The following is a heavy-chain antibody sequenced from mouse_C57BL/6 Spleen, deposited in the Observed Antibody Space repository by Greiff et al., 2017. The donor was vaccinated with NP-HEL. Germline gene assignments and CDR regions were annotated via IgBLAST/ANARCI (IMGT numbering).Heavy chain of an antibody. CDR2: IYPGNSDT. CDR1: GDTCTSYW. D-gene: IGHD1-1*01. Sequence: EVQLQESGTVLERGGAWGERGGRSAGDTCTSYWMHWVKQRPGPCLDWIGAIYPGNSDTSYNQKFKGKAKLTAVTSASTAYMELSSLTNEDSAVYYCTKRSSTVPWYFDVWGTGTTVTVSS. J-gene: IGHJ1*03. V-gene: IGHV1-5*01. CDR3: TKRSSTVPWYFDV.